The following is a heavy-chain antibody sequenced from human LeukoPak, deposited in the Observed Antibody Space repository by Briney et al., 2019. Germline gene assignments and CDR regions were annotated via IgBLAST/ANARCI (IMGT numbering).Heavy chain of an antibody. CDR1: GFTFRNYA. V-gene: IGHV3-23*01. D-gene: IGHD5-18*01. CDR2: ISGGGGTT. CDR3: AKGGYSYPFAP. J-gene: IGHJ5*02. Sequence: PGGSLRLSRAASGFTFRNYAMSWVRQAPGKGLEWLSGISGGGGTTYYADSVKGRFTISRDNSKNTLYLQMTSLRAEDTAIYYCAKGGYSYPFAPWGQGTLVTVSS.